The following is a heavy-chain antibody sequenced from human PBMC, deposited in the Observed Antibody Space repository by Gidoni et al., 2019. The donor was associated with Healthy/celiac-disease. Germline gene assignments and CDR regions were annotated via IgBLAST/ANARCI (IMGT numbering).Heavy chain of an antibody. CDR2: ISGSGGST. Sequence: EVQLLESGGGLVQPGGSLRLSCSASGFTFSRYAMSWVRQAPGKGLEWVSAISGSGGSTYYADSVKGRFTISRDNSKNTLYLQMNSLRAEDTAVYYCAKDEATMIVVVTNFDYWGQGTLVTVSS. CDR3: AKDEATMIVVVTNFDY. J-gene: IGHJ4*02. V-gene: IGHV3-23*01. CDR1: GFTFSRYA. D-gene: IGHD3-22*01.